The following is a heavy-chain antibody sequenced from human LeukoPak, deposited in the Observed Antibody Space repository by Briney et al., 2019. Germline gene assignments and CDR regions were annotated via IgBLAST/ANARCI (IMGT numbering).Heavy chain of an antibody. V-gene: IGHV3-48*01. CDR3: TRDGRAPDVVPFDH. Sequence: GGSLRLSCAASGFTFSDYNMNWVRQAPGKGPEWVSYIKGFSSAIYYADSVKGRFTISRENAKNSLSLQMHSLRAEDTAVYCTRDGRAPDVVPFDHWGQGTLVTVSS. CDR2: IKGFSSAI. J-gene: IGHJ4*02. D-gene: IGHD2-21*01. CDR1: GFTFSDYN.